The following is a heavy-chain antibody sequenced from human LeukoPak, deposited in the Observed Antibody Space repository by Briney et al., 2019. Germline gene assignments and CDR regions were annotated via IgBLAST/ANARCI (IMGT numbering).Heavy chain of an antibody. Sequence: ASVKVSCKASGYTFTSYYMHWVRQAPGQGLEWMGIINPSDGSTSYAQKFQGRVTMTRDMSTSTVYMELSSLRSEDTAVYYCARDSRQQLVLGWFDPWGQGTLVTVSS. D-gene: IGHD6-13*01. CDR3: ARDSRQQLVLGWFDP. J-gene: IGHJ5*02. V-gene: IGHV1-46*01. CDR2: INPSDGST. CDR1: GYTFTSYY.